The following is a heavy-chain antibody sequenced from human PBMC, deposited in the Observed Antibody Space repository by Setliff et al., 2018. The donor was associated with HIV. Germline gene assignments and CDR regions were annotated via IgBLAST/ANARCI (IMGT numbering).Heavy chain of an antibody. CDR3: VIGRRFSPVDN. CDR1: GYSISSDYY. Sequence: SETLSLTCTVSGYSISSDYYWGWIRQPQGKGLEWIGNMYYSGSTYYNPSLKSRVTISVDTSKTHLSLKLTSVTAAYTGLYYCVIGRRFSPVDNWGQGTLVTVSS. D-gene: IGHD3-3*01. J-gene: IGHJ4*02. V-gene: IGHV4-38-2*02. CDR2: MYYSGST.